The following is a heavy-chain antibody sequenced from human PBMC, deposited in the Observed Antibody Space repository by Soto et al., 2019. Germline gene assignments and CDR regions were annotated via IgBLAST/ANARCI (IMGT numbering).Heavy chain of an antibody. D-gene: IGHD3-10*01. CDR3: ARHGFGSLHGLVDV. V-gene: IGHV4-59*08. J-gene: IGHJ6*02. CDR1: GGSITNYY. CDR2: IQYNGYS. Sequence: QVQLQESGPGLVKPSETLSLTCTVSGGSITNYYCSWFRQPPGKGLEWIGYIQYNGYSAYNLSLKLRVTMSMDTSKTQSSLMLESVTATDTAVYYCARHGFGSLHGLVDVWGQGTTVIVSS.